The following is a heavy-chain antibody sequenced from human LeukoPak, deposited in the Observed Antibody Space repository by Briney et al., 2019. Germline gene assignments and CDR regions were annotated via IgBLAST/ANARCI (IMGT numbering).Heavy chain of an antibody. CDR2: ISSSSSYI. D-gene: IGHD3-3*01. J-gene: IGHJ4*02. Sequence: PGGSLRLSCAASGFTFSSYSMNWVRQAPGKGLEWVSSISSSSSYIYYADSVKGRFTISRDNAKNSLYLQMNSLRGEDTAVYYCARDRGVCSRTLDDWGQGTLVTVSS. CDR1: GFTFSSYS. V-gene: IGHV3-21*01. CDR3: ARDRGVCSRTLDD.